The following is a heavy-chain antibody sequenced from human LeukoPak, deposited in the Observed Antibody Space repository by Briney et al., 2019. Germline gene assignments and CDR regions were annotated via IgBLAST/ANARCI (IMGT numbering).Heavy chain of an antibody. Sequence: AGGSLRLPGAPSESTFRNYWRNWFGRAPGKGREGVANINQDGSAKYYVDSVKGRFTFSRDNVMNSLFLQMNSLRTEDTAVYYCARDVHGGAFDYWGQGTLVTVSS. CDR2: INQDGSAK. J-gene: IGHJ4*02. CDR3: ARDVHGGAFDY. V-gene: IGHV3-7*01. CDR1: ESTFRNYW. D-gene: IGHD4-23*01.